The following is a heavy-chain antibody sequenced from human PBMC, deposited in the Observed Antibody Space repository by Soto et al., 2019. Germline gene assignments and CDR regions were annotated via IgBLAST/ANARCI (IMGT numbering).Heavy chain of an antibody. D-gene: IGHD6-19*01. CDR1: GSTFSSYA. V-gene: IGHV3-23*01. CDR3: AKMSDGWYGAFHV. Sequence: EVQLLESGGDLVQPGGSLRLSCAASGSTFSSYAMSWVRQAPGKGLEWVSVISGSGGSTFYADSVKGRFTISRDKSKNTLHLQMNSLRAEATALYFCAKMSDGWYGAFHVWGQGTMVTVSS. CDR2: ISGSGGST. J-gene: IGHJ3*01.